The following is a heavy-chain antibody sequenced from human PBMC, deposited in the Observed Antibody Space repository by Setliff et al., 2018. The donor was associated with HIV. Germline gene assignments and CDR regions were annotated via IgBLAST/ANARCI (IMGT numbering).Heavy chain of an antibody. CDR2: ISSTSSTI. J-gene: IGHJ4*02. V-gene: IGHV3-48*04. CDR3: ARYLGNYYGSGLDY. CDR1: GSGFTFSSYS. Sequence: PGGSLRLSCAASGSGFTFSSYSMNWVRQAPGKGLEWVSYISSTSSTIYYADSVKGRFTISRDNAKNSLYLQMNSLRAEDTAVYYCARYLGNYYGSGLDYWGQGTLVTVSS. D-gene: IGHD3-10*01.